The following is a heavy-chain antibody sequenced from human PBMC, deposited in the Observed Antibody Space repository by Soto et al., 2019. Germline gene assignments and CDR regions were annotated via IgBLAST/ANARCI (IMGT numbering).Heavy chain of an antibody. CDR2: ISYDGSNK. Sequence: GGSLRLSCAASGFTFSSYAMHWVRQAPGKGLEWVAVISYDGSNKYYADSVKGRFTISRDTSRNTLYLQMNSLRVEDTAVYYCRVGVADWGQGTRVTVSS. CDR1: GFTFSSYA. CDR3: RVGVAD. D-gene: IGHD1-26*01. J-gene: IGHJ4*02. V-gene: IGHV3-30*14.